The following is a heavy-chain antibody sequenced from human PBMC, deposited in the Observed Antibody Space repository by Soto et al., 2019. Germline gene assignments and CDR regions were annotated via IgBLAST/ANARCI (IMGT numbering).Heavy chain of an antibody. CDR3: AKRAVPETIWGLFDN. J-gene: IGHJ4*02. V-gene: IGHV3-23*01. D-gene: IGHD3-16*01. CDR1: GFSFSAFA. Sequence: GGSLRLSCAASGFSFSAFAMTWVRQAPGEGLEWVSTIIGSGGTTYYADSVRGRFTISRDNSKNTLYLKMTSLRAEDTAVYYSAKRAVPETIWGLFDNGGQGTLVPVSS. CDR2: IIGSGGTT.